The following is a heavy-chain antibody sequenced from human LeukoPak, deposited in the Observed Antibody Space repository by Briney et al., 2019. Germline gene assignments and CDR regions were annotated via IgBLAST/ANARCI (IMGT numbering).Heavy chain of an antibody. J-gene: IGHJ3*02. CDR1: VASLSRYY. D-gene: IGHD6-13*01. V-gene: IGHV4-4*07. Sequence: SETLSLTCTASVASLSRYYWSWIRPPAGKGLEWIGRIYISDNARYNPSLEGRATLSIDTSKKQISLTLRSVTAADTAVYYCARDRDIAADGMEGGDAFDIWGPGTMVTVSP. CDR3: ARDRDIAADGMEGGDAFDI. CDR2: IYISDNA.